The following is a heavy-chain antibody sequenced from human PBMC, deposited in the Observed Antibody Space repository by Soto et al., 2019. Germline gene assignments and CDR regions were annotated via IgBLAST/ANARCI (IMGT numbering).Heavy chain of an antibody. Sequence: ASVKVSCKASGYTFTNYDISWVRQATGQGLEWMGWMNPNSANTGYAQKFQGRVSMTRDTSINTAYMELSSLRSEDTAIYYCARMATSGTLNWFDPWGQGTLVPVSP. CDR2: MNPNSANT. CDR1: GYTFTNYD. J-gene: IGHJ5*02. V-gene: IGHV1-8*01. CDR3: ARMATSGTLNWFDP. D-gene: IGHD1-26*01.